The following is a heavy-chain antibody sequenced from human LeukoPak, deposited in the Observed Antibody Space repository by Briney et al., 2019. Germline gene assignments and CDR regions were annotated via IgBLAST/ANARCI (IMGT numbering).Heavy chain of an antibody. D-gene: IGHD6-19*01. J-gene: IGHJ5*02. V-gene: IGHV3-23*01. CDR2: ISGSGGST. CDR3: AKGPGIAVAGYNNWFDP. Sequence: PGGSLRLSRGASGFNLSRYAMMGVGHARGKGGEGVAGISGSGGSTYYADSVKGRFTISRNNSKTTLYLQINSLRAEDTAVYYCAKGPGIAVAGYNNWFDPWGQGTLVTVSS. CDR1: GFNLSRYA.